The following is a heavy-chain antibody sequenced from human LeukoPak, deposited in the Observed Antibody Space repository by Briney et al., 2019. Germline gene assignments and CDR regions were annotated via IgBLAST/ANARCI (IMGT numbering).Heavy chain of an antibody. J-gene: IGHJ6*02. D-gene: IGHD1-26*01. CDR3: ARVRSGSSAGNYGMDV. Sequence: GGSLRLSCAASGFIFSLYCMHWVRQAPGKGLVWVSRINSDGSSTSYADSVKGRFTISRDNAKNTLYLQMNSLRAEDTAVYYCARVRSGSSAGNYGMDVWGQGTTVTVSS. V-gene: IGHV3-74*01. CDR1: GFIFSLYC. CDR2: INSDGSST.